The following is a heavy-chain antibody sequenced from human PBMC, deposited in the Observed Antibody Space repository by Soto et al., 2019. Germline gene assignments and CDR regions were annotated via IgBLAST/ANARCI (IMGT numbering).Heavy chain of an antibody. CDR3: TREGERSYSSRHNWFDP. D-gene: IGHD6-13*01. CDR1: GDTFSSYS. V-gene: IGHV1-18*01. CDR2: FSPYNGKT. Sequence: ASEKVSCKASGDTFSSYSFSWVRQVPGQGLEWMGGFSPYNGKTNYAQKLQGRVTMTTDPSTSTAYMELSSLRSEDTAVYYCTREGERSYSSRHNWFDPWGQG. J-gene: IGHJ5*02.